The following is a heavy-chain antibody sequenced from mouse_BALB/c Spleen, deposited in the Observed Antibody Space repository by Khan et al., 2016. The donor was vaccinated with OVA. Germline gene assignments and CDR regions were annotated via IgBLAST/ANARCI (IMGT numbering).Heavy chain of an antibody. D-gene: IGHD1-1*01. J-gene: IGHJ4*01. V-gene: IGHV3-8*02. Sequence: EVQLQESGPSLVKPSQTLSLTCSVTGHSITSGYWNWIRNFPGNKLEYMGYISYSGSTYYNPSLKSRISITRDTSKNQYYLQLNSVTTEDTATYYCARYDYGYAMDYWGQGTSVTVSS. CDR3: ARYDYGYAMDY. CDR1: GHSITSGY. CDR2: ISYSGST.